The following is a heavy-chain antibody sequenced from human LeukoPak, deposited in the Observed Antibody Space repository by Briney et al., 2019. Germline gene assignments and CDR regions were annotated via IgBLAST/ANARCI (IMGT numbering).Heavy chain of an antibody. D-gene: IGHD3-22*01. Sequence: QSGGSLRLSCAASGFTFDDYTMHWVRQAPGKGLERVSLISWDGGSTYYADSVKGRFTISRDNAKNSLYLQMNSLRAEDTAVYYCAMTYYDSAEGDNWFDPWGQGTLVTVSS. CDR3: AMTYYDSAEGDNWFDP. V-gene: IGHV3-43*01. CDR1: GFTFDDYT. J-gene: IGHJ5*02. CDR2: ISWDGGST.